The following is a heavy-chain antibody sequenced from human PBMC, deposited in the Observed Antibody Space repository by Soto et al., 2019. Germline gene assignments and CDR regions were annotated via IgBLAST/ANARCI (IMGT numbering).Heavy chain of an antibody. J-gene: IGHJ4*02. CDR2: IYYSGST. D-gene: IGHD5-18*01. V-gene: IGHV4-59*01. CDR1: GPSINYYY. CDR3: AIRGDNYGYGLYY. Sequence: SETLSLTCTVSGPSINYYYWSWIRQPPGKGLEWIGYIYYSGSTNANPSLKSRLTISVDTSKNQFSLKLSSVTAADTAIYYCAIRGDNYGYGLYYWGQGPLVTVS.